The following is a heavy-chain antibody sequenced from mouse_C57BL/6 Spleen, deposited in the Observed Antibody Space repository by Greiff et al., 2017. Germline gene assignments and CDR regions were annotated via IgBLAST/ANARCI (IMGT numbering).Heavy chain of an antibody. V-gene: IGHV5-6*01. CDR2: ISSGGSYT. J-gene: IGHJ4*01. CDR3: ASEGIPYAMDY. CDR1: GFTFSSYG. Sequence: EVKLVESGGDLVKPGGSLKLSCAASGFTFSSYGMSWVRQTPDKRLEWVATISSGGSYTYYPDSVKGRFTIARDNAKNTLYLQMSSLKSEDTAMYYCASEGIPYAMDYWGQGTSVTVSS.